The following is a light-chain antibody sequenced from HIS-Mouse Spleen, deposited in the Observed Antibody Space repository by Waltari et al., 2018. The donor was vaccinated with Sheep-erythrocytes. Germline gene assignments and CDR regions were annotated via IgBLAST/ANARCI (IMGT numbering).Light chain of an antibody. CDR2: EGS. Sequence: QSALTQPPSASGSPGQSLTISCTGTSSDVGCYNYVSWYQQHPGKAPKLMIYEGSKRPSGVPDRFSGSKSGNTASLTVSGLQAEDEADYYCSSYAGSNNWVFGGGTKLTVL. CDR1: SSDVGCYNY. CDR3: SSYAGSNNWV. J-gene: IGLJ3*02. V-gene: IGLV2-8*01.